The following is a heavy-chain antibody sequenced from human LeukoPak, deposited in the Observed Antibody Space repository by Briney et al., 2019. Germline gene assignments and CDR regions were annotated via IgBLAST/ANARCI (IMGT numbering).Heavy chain of an antibody. CDR3: ARGVVITSYYFDY. CDR2: IYHSGST. D-gene: IGHD3-22*01. V-gene: IGHV4-30-2*01. CDR1: GGSISSGGYY. Sequence: SQTLSLTCTVSGGSISSGGYYWSWIRQPPGKGLEWIGYIYHSGSTYYNPSLKSRVTISVDRSKNQFSLKLSSVTAADTAVYYCARGVVITSYYFDYWGQGTLVTVSS. J-gene: IGHJ4*02.